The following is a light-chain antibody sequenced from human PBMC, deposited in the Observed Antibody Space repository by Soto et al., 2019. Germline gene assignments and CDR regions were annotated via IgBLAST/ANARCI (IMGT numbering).Light chain of an antibody. Sequence: DLQMTQSPSSLSASVGDRVTITCQASQDISNYLNWYQQKPGKAPKLLIYDASNLETGVPSRFSGSGSGTDFTFTISSLQAEDIATYYCQQYDNLLTFGGGTKVEIK. CDR2: DAS. V-gene: IGKV1-33*01. CDR1: QDISNY. J-gene: IGKJ4*01. CDR3: QQYDNLLT.